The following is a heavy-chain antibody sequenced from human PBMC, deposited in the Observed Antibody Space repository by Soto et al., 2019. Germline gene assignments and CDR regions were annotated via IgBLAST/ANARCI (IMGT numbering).Heavy chain of an antibody. CDR1: GFIFSIYS. CDR2: ISSSSSII. V-gene: IGHV3-48*04. Sequence: GGSLRLSCAASGFIFSIYSINWVRQAPGKGLEWVSYISSSSSIIYYADSVRGRFTISRDNAKNSLYLQMNSLRAEDTAVYYCARDVRLYYGSGNKSSWFDPWGQGTLVTVSS. CDR3: ARDVRLYYGSGNKSSWFDP. D-gene: IGHD3-10*01. J-gene: IGHJ5*02.